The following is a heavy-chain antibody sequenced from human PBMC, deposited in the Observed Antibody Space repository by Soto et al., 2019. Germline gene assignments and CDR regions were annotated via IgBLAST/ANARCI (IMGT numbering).Heavy chain of an antibody. J-gene: IGHJ6*02. CDR2: ISAYNGNT. Sequence: QVQLVQSGAEVKKPGASVKVSCKASGYTFTSYGISWVRQAPGQGLEGMGWISAYNGNTNYAQKLQGRVTMTPDTSTSTAYMELRSLRSDDTAVYYCARAYYGVYGFRFYYGMDVWGQGTTVTVSS. D-gene: IGHD4-17*01. CDR3: ARAYYGVYGFRFYYGMDV. V-gene: IGHV1-18*01. CDR1: GYTFTSYG.